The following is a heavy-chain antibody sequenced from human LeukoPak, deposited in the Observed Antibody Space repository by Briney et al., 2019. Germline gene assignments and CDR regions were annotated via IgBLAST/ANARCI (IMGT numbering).Heavy chain of an antibody. Sequence: PGGSLRLSCAASGFTFSSYSMNWVRQAPGKGLEWVSSISSSSSYIYYAGSVKGRFTISRDNAKNSLYLQMNSLRAEDTAVYYCARLAAQDAFDIWGQGTMVTVSS. J-gene: IGHJ3*02. V-gene: IGHV3-21*03. CDR3: ARLAAQDAFDI. D-gene: IGHD6-25*01. CDR2: ISSSSSYI. CDR1: GFTFSSYS.